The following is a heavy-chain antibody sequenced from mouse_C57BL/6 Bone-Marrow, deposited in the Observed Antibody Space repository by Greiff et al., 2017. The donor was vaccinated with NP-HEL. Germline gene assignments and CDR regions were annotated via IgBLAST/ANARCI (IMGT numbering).Heavy chain of an antibody. CDR2: ISDGGSYT. J-gene: IGHJ3*01. CDR1: GFTFSSYA. Sequence: EVKVEESGGGLVKPGGSLKLSCAASGFTFSSYAMSWVRQTPEKRLEWVATISDGGSYTYYPDNVKGRFTISRDNAKNNLYLQMSHLKSEDTAMYYCARPRFAYWGQGTLVTVSA. CDR3: ARPRFAY. V-gene: IGHV5-4*03.